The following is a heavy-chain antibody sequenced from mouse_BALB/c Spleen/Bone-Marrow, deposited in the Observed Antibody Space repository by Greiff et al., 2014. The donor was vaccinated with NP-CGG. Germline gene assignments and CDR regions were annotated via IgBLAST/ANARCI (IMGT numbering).Heavy chain of an antibody. Sequence: VQGVESGPGLVKPSQSLSITCTVSGFSLTTYGLHWVRQSPGKGLEWLGVIWSGGGTDYNAAFISRLIITKDNSKSQVFFKMNSLQTNDTAMYYCARKGYTGYFDVWGAGTTVTVSS. CDR1: GFSLTTYG. V-gene: IGHV2-2*02. J-gene: IGHJ1*01. CDR3: ARKGYTGYFDV. D-gene: IGHD2-2*01. CDR2: IWSGGGT.